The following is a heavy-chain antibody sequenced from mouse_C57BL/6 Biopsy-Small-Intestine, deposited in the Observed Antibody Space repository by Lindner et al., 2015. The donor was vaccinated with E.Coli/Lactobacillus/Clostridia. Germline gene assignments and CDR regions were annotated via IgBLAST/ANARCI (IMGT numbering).Heavy chain of an antibody. J-gene: IGHJ3*01. V-gene: IGHV14-1*01. CDR1: GFNIKDYY. CDR3: STYYNNAWFTY. D-gene: IGHD2-5*01. CDR2: IDPGDGDT. Sequence: VQLQESGAELVGPGASVKLSCTASGFNIKDYYIHWVKQRPEQGLEWIGRIDPGDGDTEYAPNFQGKATMTADTSSNTAYLHLSSLTSEDTAVYYCSTYYNNAWFTYWGQGTLVTVSA.